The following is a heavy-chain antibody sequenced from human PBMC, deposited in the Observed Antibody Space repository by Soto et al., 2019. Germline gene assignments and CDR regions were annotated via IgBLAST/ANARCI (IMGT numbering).Heavy chain of an antibody. CDR3: ARDLVGRGLVVITFDY. CDR1: GFTFSSYS. D-gene: IGHD3-22*01. J-gene: IGHJ4*02. V-gene: IGHV3-21*01. Sequence: GGSLRLSCAASGFTFSSYSMNWVRQAPGKGLEWVSSISSSSSYIYYADSVKGRFSISRDNAKNSLYLQMNSLRAEDTAVYYCARDLVGRGLVVITFDYWGQGTLVTVSS. CDR2: ISSSSSYI.